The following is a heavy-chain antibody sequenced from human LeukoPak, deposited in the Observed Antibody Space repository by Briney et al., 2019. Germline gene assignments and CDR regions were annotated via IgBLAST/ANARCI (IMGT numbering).Heavy chain of an antibody. Sequence: SVTLSLTCAVSGGTFSGYHWSWIRQPRGKGLDWIGEINHSGSTNYNPSLKSRVTISVDTSKNQFSLKLNSVTAADTAVYYCARGAPKEIQLWLRLRGVAFDIWGQGTMVTVSS. D-gene: IGHD5-18*01. V-gene: IGHV4-34*01. J-gene: IGHJ3*02. CDR3: ARGAPKEIQLWLRLRGVAFDI. CDR2: INHSGST. CDR1: GGTFSGYH.